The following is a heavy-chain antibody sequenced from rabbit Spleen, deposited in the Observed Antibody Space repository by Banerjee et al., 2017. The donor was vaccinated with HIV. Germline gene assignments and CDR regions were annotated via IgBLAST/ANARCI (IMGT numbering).Heavy chain of an antibody. D-gene: IGHD7-1*01. J-gene: IGHJ6*01. Sequence: QPLEESGGDLVKPGASLTLTCTASGFSFSNKAVMCWVRQAPGEGPEWIAGIYGGDGSTSCASWAKGRLTTPKPSSTTVTLQMTPLTAVDTAAYFCARDTGTCFSGSGMALWAPGPLVT. V-gene: IGHV1S40*01. CDR2: IYGGDGST. CDR3: ARDTGTCFSGSGMAL. CDR1: GFSFSNKAV.